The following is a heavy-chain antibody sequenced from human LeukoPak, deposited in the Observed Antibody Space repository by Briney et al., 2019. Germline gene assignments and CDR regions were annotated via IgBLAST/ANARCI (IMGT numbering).Heavy chain of an antibody. CDR3: AKGQYSSGPGDFDY. V-gene: IGHV3-23*01. J-gene: IGHJ4*02. Sequence: GASLRLSCAASGFTFSSYAMSWVRQAPGKGLEGVSAISGSGGSTYYADSVKGRFTISRDNSKNTLYLQMNSLRAEDTAVYYCAKGQYSSGPGDFDYWGQGTLVTVSS. D-gene: IGHD6-19*01. CDR2: ISGSGGST. CDR1: GFTFSSYA.